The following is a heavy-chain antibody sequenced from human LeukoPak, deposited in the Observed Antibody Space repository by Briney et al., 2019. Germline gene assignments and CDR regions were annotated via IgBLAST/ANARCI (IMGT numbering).Heavy chain of an antibody. CDR2: MNPNSGNT. CDR3: ARYCSSTSCYPFP. Sequence: ASVKVSCKASGYTFTSYDINWVRQATGQGLEWMGWMNPNSGNTGYAQKFQGRVTMTRNTSISTAYMELSSLRSEDTAVYCCARYCSSTSCYPFPWGQGTLVTVSS. D-gene: IGHD2-2*01. CDR1: GYTFTSYD. J-gene: IGHJ5*02. V-gene: IGHV1-8*01.